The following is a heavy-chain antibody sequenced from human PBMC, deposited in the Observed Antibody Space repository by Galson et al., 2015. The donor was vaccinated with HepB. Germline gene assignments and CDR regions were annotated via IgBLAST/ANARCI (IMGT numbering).Heavy chain of an antibody. V-gene: IGHV3-74*01. CDR2: INSDGSST. D-gene: IGHD5-24*01. CDR3: AGQKGGWLKWSEGADY. J-gene: IGHJ4*02. CDR1: GFTFSSYW. Sequence: SLRLSCAASGFTFSSYWMHWVRQAPGKGLVWVSRINSDGSSTSYADSVKGRFTISRDNATNTLYLQMNSLRAEDTAVYYCAGQKGGWLKWSEGADYWGQGPLVTVSS.